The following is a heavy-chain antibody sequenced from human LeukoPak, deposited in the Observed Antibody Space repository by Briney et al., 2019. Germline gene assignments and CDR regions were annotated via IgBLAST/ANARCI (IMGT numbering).Heavy chain of an antibody. CDR3: ARDTDTAMDV. CDR1: RSFSDHY. J-gene: IGHJ6*02. V-gene: IGHV3-72*01. CDR2: TKNRGESHIT. Sequence: GGSLRLSCVASRSFSDHYMDWVRQAPGKGLELIGRTKNRGESHITQYAASVNGRFTASRDDSKNSLYLQMNNLKTEDTAVYYCARDTDTAMDVWGQGTTVTVSS.